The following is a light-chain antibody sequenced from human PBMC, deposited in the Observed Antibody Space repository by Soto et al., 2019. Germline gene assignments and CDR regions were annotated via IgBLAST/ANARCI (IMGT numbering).Light chain of an antibody. CDR1: SGHSSYA. V-gene: IGLV4-69*01. Sequence: QLVLTQSPSASASLGASVKLTCTLSSGHSSYAIAWHQQQPEKGPRYLMKLSSDGSHSKGDGIPDRFSGSSSGAERYLTISSLQSEDEADYYCQTWDTGARVVFGGGTNSPS. CDR3: QTWDTGARVV. J-gene: IGLJ2*01. CDR2: LSSDGSH.